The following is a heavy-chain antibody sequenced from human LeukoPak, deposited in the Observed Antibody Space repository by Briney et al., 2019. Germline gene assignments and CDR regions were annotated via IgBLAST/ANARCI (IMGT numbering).Heavy chain of an antibody. J-gene: IGHJ6*03. Sequence: SETLSLTCAVYGGSFSGYYWSWIRQPPGKGLEWIGEINHSGSTNYNPSLKSRVTISVDTSKNQFSLKLSSVTAADTAVYYCARGRYCYYYYMDVWGKGTTVTVSS. CDR2: INHSGST. V-gene: IGHV4-34*01. CDR1: GGSFSGYY. CDR3: ARGRYCYYYYMDV.